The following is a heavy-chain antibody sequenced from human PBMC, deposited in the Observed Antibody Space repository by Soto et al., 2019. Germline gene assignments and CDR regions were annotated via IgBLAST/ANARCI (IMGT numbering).Heavy chain of an antibody. CDR1: GGSISSGGYY. V-gene: IGHV4-31*03. Sequence: PSETLSLTCTVSGGSISSGGYYWSWIRQHPGKGLEWIGYIYYSGSTYYNPSLKSRVTISVDTSKNQFSLKLSSVTAADTAVYYCARDRAKGTSCYWFDPWGQGTLVTVSS. CDR2: IYYSGST. CDR3: ARDRAKGTSCYWFDP. D-gene: IGHD2-2*01. J-gene: IGHJ5*02.